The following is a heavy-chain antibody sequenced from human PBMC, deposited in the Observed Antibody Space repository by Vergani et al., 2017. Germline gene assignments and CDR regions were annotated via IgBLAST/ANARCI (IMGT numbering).Heavy chain of an antibody. CDR2: IYSGGST. CDR3: ARVGYYDSGGYQSFQH. Sequence: EVQLVESGGGLVQPGGSLRLSCAASGFTVSSNYMSWVRQAPGKGLEWVSVIYSGGSTYYADSVKGRFTISRDNSKNTLYLQMNSLGADDTAVYYCARVGYYDSGGYQSFQHWGQGTLVTVSS. V-gene: IGHV3-66*02. J-gene: IGHJ1*01. D-gene: IGHD3-22*01. CDR1: GFTVSSNY.